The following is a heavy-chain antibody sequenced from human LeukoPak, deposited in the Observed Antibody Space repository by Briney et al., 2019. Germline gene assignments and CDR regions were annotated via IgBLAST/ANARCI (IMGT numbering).Heavy chain of an antibody. Sequence: QPGRSLRLSCAASGFTFSSYGMHWVRQAPGKGLEGVAVIWYDGSNKYYVDSVKGRFTISRDNSKNTLYLQMNSLRAEDTAVYYCARAYSSSEAAFDYWGQGTLVTVSS. D-gene: IGHD6-6*01. J-gene: IGHJ4*02. CDR1: GFTFSSYG. CDR2: IWYDGSNK. V-gene: IGHV3-33*01. CDR3: ARAYSSSEAAFDY.